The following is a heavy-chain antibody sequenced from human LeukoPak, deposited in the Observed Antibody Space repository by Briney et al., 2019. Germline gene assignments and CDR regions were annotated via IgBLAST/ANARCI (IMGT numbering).Heavy chain of an antibody. D-gene: IGHD6-13*01. CDR2: IYSGGSI. CDR3: ARELEQQLAMGY. Sequence: GGSLRLSCAASGFTVSSNYMSWVRQAPGKGLEWVSVIYSGGSIYYADSVKGRFTISRDNSKNALYLQMNSLRAEDTAVYYCARELEQQLAMGYWGQGTLVTVSS. CDR1: GFTVSSNY. V-gene: IGHV3-66*01. J-gene: IGHJ4*02.